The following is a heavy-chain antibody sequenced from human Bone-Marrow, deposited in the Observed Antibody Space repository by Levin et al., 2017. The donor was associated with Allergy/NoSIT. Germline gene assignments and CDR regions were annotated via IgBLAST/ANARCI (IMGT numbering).Heavy chain of an antibody. J-gene: IGHJ4*02. Sequence: PGGSLRLSCAVSGGSISSSNWWSWVRQPPGKGLEWIGEIYHSGSTNYNPSLKSRVTISVDKSKNQFSLKLSSVTAADTAVYYCAREYSSSSGVDYWGQGTLVTVSS. V-gene: IGHV4-4*02. D-gene: IGHD6-6*01. CDR3: AREYSSSSGVDY. CDR1: GGSISSSNW. CDR2: IYHSGST.